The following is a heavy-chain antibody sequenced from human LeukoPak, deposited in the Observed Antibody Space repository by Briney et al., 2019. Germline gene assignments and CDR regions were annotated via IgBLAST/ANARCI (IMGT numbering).Heavy chain of an antibody. CDR1: GGSISSYY. D-gene: IGHD4-17*01. J-gene: IGHJ4*02. CDR3: ARDSVYGDIYFDY. V-gene: IGHV4-59*01. CDR2: IYYSGST. Sequence: SETLSLTCTVPGGSISSYYWSWIRQPPGKGLEWIGYIYYSGSTNYNPSLKSRVTISVDTSKNQFSLKLSSVTAADTAVYYCARDSVYGDIYFDYWGQGTLVTVSS.